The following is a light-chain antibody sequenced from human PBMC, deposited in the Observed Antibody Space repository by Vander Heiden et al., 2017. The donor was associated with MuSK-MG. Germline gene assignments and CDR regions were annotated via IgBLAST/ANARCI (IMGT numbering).Light chain of an antibody. Sequence: SELTLAPAVSVALGPTVKITCQGDSPRTYYASWYQQKPGQAPILVMYGKNNRPSGIPDRFSGSSSGNTASLTITGAQAEDEADYYCYSRDSSGNQLFGGGTKLTVL. V-gene: IGLV3-19*01. CDR3: YSRDSSGNQL. CDR1: SPRTYY. CDR2: GKN. J-gene: IGLJ2*01.